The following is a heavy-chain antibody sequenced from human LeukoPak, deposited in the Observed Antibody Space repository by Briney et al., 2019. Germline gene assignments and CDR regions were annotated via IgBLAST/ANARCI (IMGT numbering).Heavy chain of an antibody. D-gene: IGHD3-9*01. CDR2: ISAYNGNT. Sequence: GASVKVSCKASGYTFTSYGISWVRQAPGQGLEWMGWISAYNGNTNYAQKLQGRVTMTTDTSTSTAYMKLRSLRSDDTAVYYCARAVRYFDWLFPNWFDPWGQGTLVTVSS. CDR3: ARAVRYFDWLFPNWFDP. J-gene: IGHJ5*02. V-gene: IGHV1-18*01. CDR1: GYTFTSYG.